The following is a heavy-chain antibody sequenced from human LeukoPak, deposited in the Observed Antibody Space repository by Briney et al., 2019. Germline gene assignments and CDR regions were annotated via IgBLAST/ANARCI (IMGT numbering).Heavy chain of an antibody. V-gene: IGHV1-18*01. CDR3: ARGGWSGMDV. CDR1: VYSFTSYG. Sequence: ASVKVSCKASVYSFTSYGISWGRQPPGQGVEWMGWISAYNGNTTYAQKLQGRVTMTTDTTTSTAYMELRSLRSDDTAVYYCARGGWSGMDVWGQGTTVTVSS. J-gene: IGHJ6*02. D-gene: IGHD2-15*01. CDR2: ISAYNGNT.